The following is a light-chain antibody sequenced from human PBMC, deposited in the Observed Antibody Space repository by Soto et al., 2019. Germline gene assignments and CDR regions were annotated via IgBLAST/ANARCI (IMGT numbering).Light chain of an antibody. J-gene: IGKJ3*01. CDR3: LQLDTDPLT. V-gene: IGKV1-17*01. Sequence: DIQMTQSPSSLSASVGDRVTITCRASQGINNLLGWYQQGPGKAPKRLIYAASNLEGGVRSGLSASGSGPEFTLTISSLQPEDSATYYRLQLDTDPLTFGPGTKVAV. CDR2: AAS. CDR1: QGINNL.